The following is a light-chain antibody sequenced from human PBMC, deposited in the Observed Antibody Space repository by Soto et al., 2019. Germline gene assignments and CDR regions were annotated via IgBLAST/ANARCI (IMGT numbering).Light chain of an antibody. CDR1: QSISSY. J-gene: IGKJ5*01. V-gene: IGKV1-39*01. CDR3: QQSYSTLIT. Sequence: DIQMPQSPSSLPASVGDRVTITCRASQSISSYLNWYQQKPGKAPKLLIYAASSLQSGVPSSFSGSGSGTDFTLTISSLQPEDFATYYCQQSYSTLITFGQGTRLEIK. CDR2: AAS.